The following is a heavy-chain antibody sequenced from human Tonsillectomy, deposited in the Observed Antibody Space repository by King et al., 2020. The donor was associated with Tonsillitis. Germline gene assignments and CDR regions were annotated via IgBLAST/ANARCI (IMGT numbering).Heavy chain of an antibody. Sequence: QLVQSGGGVVQPGRSLRLSCAASGFTFSSYGMHWVRQAPGKGLEWVAVISYDGSNKYYADSVKGRFTISRDNSKNTLYLQMNSLRAEDTAVYYCAKGYCGGDCDRAGPPDYWGQGTLVTVSS. CDR2: ISYDGSNK. CDR1: GFTFSSYG. D-gene: IGHD2-21*02. V-gene: IGHV3-30*18. CDR3: AKGYCGGDCDRAGPPDY. J-gene: IGHJ4*02.